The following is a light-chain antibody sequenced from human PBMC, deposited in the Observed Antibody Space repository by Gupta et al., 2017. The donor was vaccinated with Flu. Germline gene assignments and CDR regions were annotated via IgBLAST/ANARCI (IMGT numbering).Light chain of an antibody. CDR1: QSRSSW. Sequence: GDRVTITCRASQSRSSWLAWYQQKPGKAPNLLIYKASNLESGVPSRFSGSGSGTEFTLTISSLQPDDFATYYCQQYDSYSLTFGGGTKVEI. J-gene: IGKJ4*01. CDR3: QQYDSYSLT. CDR2: KAS. V-gene: IGKV1-5*03.